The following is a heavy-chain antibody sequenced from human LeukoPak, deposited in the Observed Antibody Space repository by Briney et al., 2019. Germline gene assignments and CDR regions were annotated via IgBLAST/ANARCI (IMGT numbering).Heavy chain of an antibody. CDR3: ARGRPDGSGSYYKFDP. CDR1: AGSISSSNYY. D-gene: IGHD3-10*01. J-gene: IGHJ5*02. Sequence: SETLSLTCTVSAGSISSSNYYWGWIRQPPGKGLEWIGSIYYSGRTYYNPSLKSRVTISVGTSKKQFSLKLSSVTAADTAMYYCARGRPDGSGSYYKFDPWGQGTLVTVSS. V-gene: IGHV4-39*01. CDR2: IYYSGRT.